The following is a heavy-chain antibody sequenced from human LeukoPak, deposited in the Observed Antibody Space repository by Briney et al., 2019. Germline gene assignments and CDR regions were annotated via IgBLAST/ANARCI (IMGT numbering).Heavy chain of an antibody. CDR1: GGSISSGNYY. CDR2: IYTSGST. Sequence: SSQTLSLTCTVSGGSISSGNYYWSWIRQPAGKGLEWIGRIYTSGSTNYNPSLKSRVTISVDTSKNQFSLKLNSVTAADTAVYYCARDPEGYYYGLGTPYYYYYMDVWGKGTTVTISS. V-gene: IGHV4-61*02. CDR3: ARDPEGYYYGLGTPYYYYYMDV. J-gene: IGHJ6*03. D-gene: IGHD3-10*01.